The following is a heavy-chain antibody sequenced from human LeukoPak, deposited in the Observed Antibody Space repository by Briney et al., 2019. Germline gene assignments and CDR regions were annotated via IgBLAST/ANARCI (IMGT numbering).Heavy chain of an antibody. CDR1: GFTFSSYA. J-gene: IGHJ3*02. V-gene: IGHV3-23*01. CDR2: ISGSGGST. Sequence: GGSLRLSCAASGFTFSSYAMSWVRQAPGKGLEWVSAISGSGGSTYYADSVKGRFTISRDNSKNTLYLQMNSLRAEDTAVYYCTKERGYCSSTSCYPLGAFDIWGQGTMVTVSS. D-gene: IGHD2-2*01. CDR3: TKERGYCSSTSCYPLGAFDI.